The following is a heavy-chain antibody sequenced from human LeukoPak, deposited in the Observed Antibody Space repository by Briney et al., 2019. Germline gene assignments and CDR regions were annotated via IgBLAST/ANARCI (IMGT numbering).Heavy chain of an antibody. CDR2: ISGSGGST. D-gene: IGHD4/OR15-4a*01. Sequence: PGGSLRLSCAASGFTVSSNYMTWVRQAPGKGLEWVSAISGSGGSTYHADSVKGRFTISRDNSKNTLYLQMNSLRAEDTAVYYCAKSVGSWDYGYFDYWGQGTLVTVSS. J-gene: IGHJ4*02. CDR1: GFTVSSNY. CDR3: AKSVGSWDYGYFDY. V-gene: IGHV3-23*01.